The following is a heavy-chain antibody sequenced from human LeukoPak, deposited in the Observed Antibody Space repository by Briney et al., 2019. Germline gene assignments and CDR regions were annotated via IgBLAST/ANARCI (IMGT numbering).Heavy chain of an antibody. J-gene: IGHJ4*02. CDR1: GFTFSSYA. CDR2: ISFDGSNK. Sequence: GGSLRLSCAASGFTFSSYAMHWVRQAPGKGLEWVAVISFDGSNKYYADSVKGRFTISRDNSKNTLYLQMNSLRAEDTAVYYCARALITMLRGPAVKNYYFDYWGQGPLVTVSS. CDR3: ARALITMLRGPAVKNYYFDY. D-gene: IGHD3-10*01. V-gene: IGHV3-30*04.